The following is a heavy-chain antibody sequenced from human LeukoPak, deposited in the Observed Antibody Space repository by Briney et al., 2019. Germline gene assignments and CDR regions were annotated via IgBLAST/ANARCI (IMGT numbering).Heavy chain of an antibody. J-gene: IGHJ6*03. CDR2: INPNSGGT. V-gene: IGHV1-2*02. Sequence: ASVKVSCKASGYTFTGYYMHWVRQAPGQGLEWMGWINPNSGGTNYAQKFQGRVTMTRDTSISTAYMELSRLRSDDTAVYYCARVRIYDSSGRREARYYYYYYYMDVWGKGTTVTVSS. D-gene: IGHD3-22*01. CDR3: ARVRIYDSSGRREARYYYYYYYMDV. CDR1: GYTFTGYY.